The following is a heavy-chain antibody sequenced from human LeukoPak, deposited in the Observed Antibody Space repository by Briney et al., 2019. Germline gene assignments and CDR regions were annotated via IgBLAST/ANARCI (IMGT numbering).Heavy chain of an antibody. V-gene: IGHV4-4*07. J-gene: IGHJ4*02. Sequence: SETLSLTCTVSGGSMRSYYRSSIRQPAGKGLEWIGRIYTSGSTNYNPSLKSRVTISVDKSKNQFSLKLSSVTAADTAVYYCVREQIAAAGIVDYWGQGTMVTVSS. D-gene: IGHD6-13*01. CDR2: IYTSGST. CDR3: VREQIAAAGIVDY. CDR1: GGSMRSYY.